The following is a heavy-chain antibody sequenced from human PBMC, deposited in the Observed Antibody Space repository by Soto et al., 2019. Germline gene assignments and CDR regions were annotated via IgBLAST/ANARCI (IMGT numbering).Heavy chain of an antibody. Sequence: GGSLRPLLCSLWIHFSNAWMSWVRQAPGEGLQWVSTITDTGGDAKYADSVRGRFVISRDNSKKTLYLQMTSLTAEDSAMYFCARGSTDSYPGSRIFDFWGRGTLVTVSS. J-gene: IGHJ4*02. CDR3: ARGSTDSYPGSRIFDF. V-gene: IGHV3-23*01. CDR2: ITDTGGDA. CDR1: IHFSNAW. D-gene: IGHD3-10*01.